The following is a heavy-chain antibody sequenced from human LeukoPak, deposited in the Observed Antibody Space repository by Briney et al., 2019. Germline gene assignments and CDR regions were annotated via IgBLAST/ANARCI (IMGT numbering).Heavy chain of an antibody. V-gene: IGHV1-2*02. J-gene: IGHJ4*02. CDR1: GYTFTSYD. D-gene: IGHD6-13*01. Sequence: ASVKVSCKASGYTFTSYDINWVRQAPGQGLEWMGWINPNSGGTNYAQKFQGRVTMTRDTSISTAYMELSRLRSDDTAVYYCARGTAPRQLAWYHFDYWGQGTLVTVSS. CDR2: INPNSGGT. CDR3: ARGTAPRQLAWYHFDY.